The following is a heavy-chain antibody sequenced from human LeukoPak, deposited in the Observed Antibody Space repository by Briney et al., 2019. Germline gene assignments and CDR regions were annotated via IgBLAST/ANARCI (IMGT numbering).Heavy chain of an antibody. Sequence: PGGSLRLSCAASGLTVSSNYMSWVRQAPGKGLEWVSVIYGGGSTYYADSVKGRFTISRDTFKNTLNLQMNTLSAEDTAVYYCAKDGSLAVADYYYYYYMDVWGKGTTVTVSS. D-gene: IGHD6-19*01. CDR1: GLTVSSNY. CDR3: AKDGSLAVADYYYYYYMDV. J-gene: IGHJ6*03. V-gene: IGHV3-53*01. CDR2: IYGGGST.